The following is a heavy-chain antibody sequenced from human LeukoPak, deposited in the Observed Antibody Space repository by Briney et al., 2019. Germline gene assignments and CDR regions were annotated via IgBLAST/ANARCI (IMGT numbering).Heavy chain of an antibody. CDR3: AKDPGEYSYGYRFEN. J-gene: IGHJ4*02. V-gene: IGHV3-23*01. CDR1: GFTFSSYA. Sequence: GGSLRLSCAASGFTFSSYAMSWVRQAPGKGLEWVSAISGSGSRTYYADSVKGRFTISRDHSKNTLYLQMNSLRAEDTAVYYCAKDPGEYSYGYRFENWGQGTLVTVSS. D-gene: IGHD5-18*01. CDR2: ISGSGSRT.